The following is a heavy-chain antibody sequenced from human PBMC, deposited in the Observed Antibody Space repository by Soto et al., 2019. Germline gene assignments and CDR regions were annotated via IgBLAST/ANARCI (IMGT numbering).Heavy chain of an antibody. V-gene: IGHV3-74*01. Sequence: EVQLVESGGGLVQPGGSLRLSCAASGFTFSSYWMHWVRQAPGKGLVWVSRINSDGSSTSYADSVKGRFTISRDNAKNTLYLQMNSLRAEDTAVYYCARELFGGGYDFWSGYPLGYYYGMDVWGQGTTVTVSS. D-gene: IGHD3-3*01. J-gene: IGHJ6*02. CDR3: ARELFGGGYDFWSGYPLGYYYGMDV. CDR2: INSDGSST. CDR1: GFTFSSYW.